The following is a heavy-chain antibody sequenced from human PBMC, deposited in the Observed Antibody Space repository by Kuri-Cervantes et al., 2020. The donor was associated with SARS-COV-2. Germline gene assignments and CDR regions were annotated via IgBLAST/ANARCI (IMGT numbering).Heavy chain of an antibody. CDR2: ISSSSSTI. D-gene: IGHD6-6*01. Sequence: ETLSLTCTVSGGSISSSSYYWGWIRQPPGKGLEWVSYISSSSSTIYYADSVKGRFTISRDNAKNSLYLQMNSLRAEGTAVYYCARGMGRYSSSFDYWGQGTLVTVSS. CDR3: ARGMGRYSSSFDY. CDR1: GGSISSSS. J-gene: IGHJ4*02. V-gene: IGHV3-48*01.